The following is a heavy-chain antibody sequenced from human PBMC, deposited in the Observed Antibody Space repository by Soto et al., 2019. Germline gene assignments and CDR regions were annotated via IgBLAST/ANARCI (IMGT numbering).Heavy chain of an antibody. CDR1: GGSVSSGSYY. V-gene: IGHV4-61*01. Sequence: QVQLQESGPGLVKPSETLSLTCTVSGGSVSSGSYYWSWIRQPPGKGLEWIGYIYYSGSTNYNPSLKSRVTISVDTSKNQFSLKLSSVTAADTAVYYCAREDAGKPPYYYYGMDVWGQGTTVTVSS. CDR3: AREDAGKPPYYYYGMDV. CDR2: IYYSGST. J-gene: IGHJ6*02. D-gene: IGHD1-1*01.